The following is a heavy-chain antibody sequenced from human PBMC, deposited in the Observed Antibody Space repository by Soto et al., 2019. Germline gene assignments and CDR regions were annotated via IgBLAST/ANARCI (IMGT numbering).Heavy chain of an antibody. CDR1: GYTLTELS. D-gene: IGHD2-15*01. Sequence: GASVKVSCKVSGYTLTELSMHWVRQAPGKGLEWMGGFDPEDGETIYAQKFQGRVTMTEDTSTDTAYMELSSLRSEDTAVYYCATIGYCSGGSCYFSWLDPWGQGTLVTVSS. V-gene: IGHV1-24*01. CDR2: FDPEDGET. J-gene: IGHJ5*02. CDR3: ATIGYCSGGSCYFSWLDP.